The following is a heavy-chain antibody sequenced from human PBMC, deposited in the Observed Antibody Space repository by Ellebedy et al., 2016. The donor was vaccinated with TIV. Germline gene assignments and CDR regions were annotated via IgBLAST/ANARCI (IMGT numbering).Heavy chain of an antibody. CDR3: ASLEYSSSSGGYY. J-gene: IGHJ4*02. V-gene: IGHV1-69*04. D-gene: IGHD6-6*01. Sequence: SVKVSXXASGGTFSSYAISWVRQAPGQGLEWMGRIIPILGIANYAQKFQGRVTITADKSTSTAYMELSSLRSEDTAVYYCASLEYSSSSGGYYWGQGTLVTVSS. CDR2: IIPILGIA. CDR1: GGTFSSYA.